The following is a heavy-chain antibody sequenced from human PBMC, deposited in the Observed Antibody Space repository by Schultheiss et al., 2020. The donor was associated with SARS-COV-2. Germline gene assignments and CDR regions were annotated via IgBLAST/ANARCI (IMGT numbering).Heavy chain of an antibody. D-gene: IGHD2-2*01. CDR2: MNPNSGNT. CDR1: GYTFTSYD. V-gene: IGHV1-8*01. CDR3: ARVVVPAATYYYYGMDV. J-gene: IGHJ6*02. Sequence: ASVKVSCKASGYTFTSYDINWVRQATGQGLEWMGWMNPNSGNTGYAQKFQGRVTMTRNTSISTAYMELSGLRSEDTAVYYCARVVVPAATYYYYGMDVWGQGTTVTVSS.